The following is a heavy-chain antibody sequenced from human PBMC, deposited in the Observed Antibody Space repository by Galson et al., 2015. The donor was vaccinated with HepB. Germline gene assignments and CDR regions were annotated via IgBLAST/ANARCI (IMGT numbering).Heavy chain of an antibody. CDR3: AKAQSGGSSYDY. J-gene: IGHJ4*02. CDR2: VSGSGGRT. V-gene: IGHV3-23*01. CDR1: GFAFTTYG. Sequence: SLRLSCAASGFAFTTYGMSWVRQAPGKGLEWVSAVSGSGGRTYYADSVKGRFTISRDNSKNTLYLQMNSLRDEDTAVYYCAKAQSGGSSYDYWGQGTLVTVSS. D-gene: IGHD2-15*01.